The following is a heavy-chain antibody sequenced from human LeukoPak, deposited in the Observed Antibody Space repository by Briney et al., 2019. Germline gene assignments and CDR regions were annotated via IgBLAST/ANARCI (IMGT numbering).Heavy chain of an antibody. D-gene: IGHD6-13*01. CDR1: GGSISSYY. J-gene: IGHJ3*02. Sequence: SETLSLTCAVSGGSISSYYWSWIRQPPGKGLEWIGYIYYSGSTNYNPSLKSRVTISVDTSKNQFSLKLSSVAAADTAVYYCARESSSVDAFDIWGQGTMVTVSS. CDR2: IYYSGST. CDR3: ARESSSVDAFDI. V-gene: IGHV4-59*01.